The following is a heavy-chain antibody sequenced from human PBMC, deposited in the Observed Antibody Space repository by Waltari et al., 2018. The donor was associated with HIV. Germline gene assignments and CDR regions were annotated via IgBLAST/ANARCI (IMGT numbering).Heavy chain of an antibody. CDR2: IKQDVSKK. CDR1: GSTCNDYG. V-gene: IGHV3-7*01. J-gene: IGHJ6*02. Sequence: EMQLVQSGGGLAQPGGSLRLSCEDSGSTCNDYGRGGVRQAPGKGREWVANIKQDVSKKYHVDSVKGRFTISRDNAKNSLYLQMNSLRVEDTAIYYCARENIQPWEVGEGMDVWGQGSAVTVSS. D-gene: IGHD5-18*01. CDR3: ARENIQPWEVGEGMDV.